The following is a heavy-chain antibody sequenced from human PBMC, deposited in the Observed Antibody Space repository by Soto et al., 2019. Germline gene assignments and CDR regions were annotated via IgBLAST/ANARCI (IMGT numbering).Heavy chain of an antibody. CDR2: MSSDGSKI. CDR3: AKDGGGGSTLGVFYY. J-gene: IGHJ4*02. D-gene: IGHD3-16*01. V-gene: IGHV3-30*18. Sequence: QVQLVESGGGAVQPGESLRLSCVASGFDFTYYAMHWVRQAPGKGLESVAVMSSDGSKIHHTDSVKGRFTISRDNSKNPPELQMNRLRKEDTAGYFCAKDGGGGSTLGVFYYWGQGTLGSVSS. CDR1: GFDFTYYA.